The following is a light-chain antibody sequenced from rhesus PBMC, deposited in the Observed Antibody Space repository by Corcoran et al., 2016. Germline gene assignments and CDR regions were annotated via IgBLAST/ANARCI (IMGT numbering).Light chain of an antibody. CDR3: QQYNNWNS. V-gene: IGKV3-42*02. CDR2: DAS. CDR1: QSIGSN. Sequence: ETVVTQSPATLSLSPGARTPLSCRASQSIGSNLAWYQQRPGQAPKLLIYDASTRATGIPDRFSGSGSGTEFTLTISGLEPEEVGMYYCQQYNNWNSFGQGTKVEIK. J-gene: IGKJ2*01.